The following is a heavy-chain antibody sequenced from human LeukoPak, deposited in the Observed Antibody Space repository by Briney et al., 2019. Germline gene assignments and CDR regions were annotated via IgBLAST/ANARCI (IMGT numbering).Heavy chain of an antibody. CDR1: GGSISSYY. CDR3: VSGSRLLGTFDY. Sequence: SETLSLTCTVSGGSISSYYWSWIRQPPGKGLEWIGYIYYSGSTNYNPSLKSRVTISVDTSKNQFSLKLSSVTAADTAVYYCVSGSRLLGTFDYWGQGTLVTVSS. V-gene: IGHV4-59*08. CDR2: IYYSGST. J-gene: IGHJ4*02. D-gene: IGHD1-26*01.